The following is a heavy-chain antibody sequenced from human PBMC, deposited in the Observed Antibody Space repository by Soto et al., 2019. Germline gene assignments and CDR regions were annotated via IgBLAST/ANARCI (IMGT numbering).Heavy chain of an antibody. CDR1: GFTFTNYA. J-gene: IGHJ4*02. Sequence: EVQLLESGGGLVQPGGSLGLSCTASGFTFTNYALSWVRQAPGKGLEWVSTISGGGDTTYYADSVKGRFTISRDTSKNTLYLQMDSLKAEDTAIYYCARRMGCSGGNCLFDFWGQGTLVIVSS. CDR3: ARRMGCSGGNCLFDF. CDR2: ISGGGDTT. D-gene: IGHD2-15*01. V-gene: IGHV3-23*01.